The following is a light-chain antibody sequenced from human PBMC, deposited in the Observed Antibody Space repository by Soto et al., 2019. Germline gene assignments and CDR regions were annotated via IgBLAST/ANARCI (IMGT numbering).Light chain of an antibody. V-gene: IGKV3-11*01. J-gene: IGKJ3*01. CDR1: ESVSNY. Sequence: EVVLTQSPATLSLSPGDRATLSCRASESVSNYLAWYQQKPGQPPPLVIYDVSSRATCIPARFSGSGSGPDFTLTISSLETEDFAGYYCQHRSDWPFTFGPGTRVAI. CDR3: QHRSDWPFT. CDR2: DVS.